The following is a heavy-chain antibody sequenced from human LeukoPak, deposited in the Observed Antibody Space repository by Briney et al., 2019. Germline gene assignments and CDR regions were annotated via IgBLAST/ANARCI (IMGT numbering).Heavy chain of an antibody. CDR1: GFTFSNYG. V-gene: IGHV3-30*02. J-gene: IGHJ4*02. CDR2: IRYDGSNK. D-gene: IGHD6-13*01. CDR3: AKDPQEGSGSSWSNFDY. Sequence: GRSLRLSCAASGFTFSNYGMHWVRQTPGKGLEWVAFIRYDGSNKYYADSVKGRFTISRDNSKNTLYLQMNSLRAEDTAVYYCAKDPQEGSGSSWSNFDYWGQGTLVTVSS.